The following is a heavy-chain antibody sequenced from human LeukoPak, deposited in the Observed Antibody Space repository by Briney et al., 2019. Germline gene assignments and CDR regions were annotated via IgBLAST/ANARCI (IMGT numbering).Heavy chain of an antibody. J-gene: IGHJ4*02. CDR3: ARRAGAYSHPYDY. D-gene: IGHD4/OR15-4a*01. CDR1: EFSVGSNY. Sequence: GGSLRLSCAASEFSVGSNYMTWVRQAPGKGLEWVSLIYSGGSTYYADSVKGRFTISRDNSKNTLYLQMNSLRAEDTAVYYCARRAGAYSHPYDYWGQGTLVTVSS. V-gene: IGHV3-66*04. CDR2: IYSGGST.